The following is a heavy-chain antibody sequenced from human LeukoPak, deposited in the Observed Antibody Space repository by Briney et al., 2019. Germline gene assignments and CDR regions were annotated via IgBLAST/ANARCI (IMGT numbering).Heavy chain of an antibody. D-gene: IGHD2-15*01. CDR1: GFTFSSYA. CDR2: INWNGGST. Sequence: GGSLRLSCAASGFTFSSYAMSWVRQAPGKGLEWVSGINWNGGSTGYADSVKGRFTISRDNAKNSLYLQVNSLRAEDTALYYCARSVAASRDYWGQGTLVTVSS. CDR3: ARSVAASRDY. V-gene: IGHV3-20*04. J-gene: IGHJ4*02.